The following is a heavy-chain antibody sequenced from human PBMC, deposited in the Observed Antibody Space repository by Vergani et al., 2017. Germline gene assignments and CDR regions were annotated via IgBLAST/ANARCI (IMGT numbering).Heavy chain of an antibody. Sequence: QVQLVQSGAEVKKPGASVKVSCKASGYTFTGYYMHWVRQAPGQGLEWMGGIIPIFGTANYAQKFQGRVTITADESTSTAYMELSSLRSEDTAVYYCAREKDIVVVPAAMGSAFDIWGQGTMVTVSS. CDR2: IIPIFGTA. D-gene: IGHD2-2*01. CDR3: AREKDIVVVPAAMGSAFDI. CDR1: GYTFTGYY. J-gene: IGHJ3*02. V-gene: IGHV1-69*01.